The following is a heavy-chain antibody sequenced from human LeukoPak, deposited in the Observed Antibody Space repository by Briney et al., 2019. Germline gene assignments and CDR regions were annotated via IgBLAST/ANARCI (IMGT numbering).Heavy chain of an antibody. CDR1: GYTFTGYY. V-gene: IGHV1-2*06. D-gene: IGHD3-10*01. Sequence: ASVKVSCKASGYTFTGYYLHWVRQAPGQGLEWMGRISPNSGDTIYAQKFQVRVTMTRDTSISTAYMEMNKLESDDSAVDYCAIINVQRLGWGQGTLVTVSS. J-gene: IGHJ4*02. CDR3: AIINVQRLG. CDR2: ISPNSGDT.